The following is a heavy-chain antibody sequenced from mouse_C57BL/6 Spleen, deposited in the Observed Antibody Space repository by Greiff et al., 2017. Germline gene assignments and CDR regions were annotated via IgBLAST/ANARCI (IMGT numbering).Heavy chain of an antibody. D-gene: IGHD1-1*01. CDR3: ARDALYYYGSPDY. CDR1: GFTFSSYA. J-gene: IGHJ2*01. CDR2: ISDGGSYT. V-gene: IGHV5-4*01. Sequence: EVQRVESGGGLVKPGGSLKLSCAASGFTFSSYAMSWVRQTPEKRLEWVATISDGGSYTYYPDNVKGRFTISRDNAKNNLYLQMSHLKSEDTAMYYCARDALYYYGSPDYWGQGTTLTVSS.